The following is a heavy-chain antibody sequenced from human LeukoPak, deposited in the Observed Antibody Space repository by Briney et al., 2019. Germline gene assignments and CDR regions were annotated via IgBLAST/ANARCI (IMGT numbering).Heavy chain of an antibody. V-gene: IGHV3-30-3*01. D-gene: IGHD5-18*01. CDR3: ARDWAAMGNLDY. J-gene: IGHJ4*02. CDR2: ISYDGSNK. CDR1: GFTFSSYA. Sequence: PGGSLRLSCAASGFTFSSYAMHWVRRAPGKGLEWVAVISYDGSNKYYADSVKGRVTISRDNSKNTLYLQMNSLRAEDTAVYYCARDWAAMGNLDYWGQGTLVTVSS.